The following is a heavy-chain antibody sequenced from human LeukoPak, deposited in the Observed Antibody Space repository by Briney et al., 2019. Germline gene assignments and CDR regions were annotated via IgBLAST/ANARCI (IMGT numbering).Heavy chain of an antibody. CDR3: ARVNLRGSNYNWFDP. D-gene: IGHD3-10*01. J-gene: IGHJ5*02. V-gene: IGHV1-69*08. Sequence: SVKVSCKTSGGTFLSHTLSWVRQAPGQGLEWMGKITPVIDTANYAQTFQGRVSIYADKSTTTVYMDLSGLRPDDTAVYYCARVNLRGSNYNWFDPWGQGTRVTVSS. CDR1: GGTFLSHT. CDR2: ITPVIDTA.